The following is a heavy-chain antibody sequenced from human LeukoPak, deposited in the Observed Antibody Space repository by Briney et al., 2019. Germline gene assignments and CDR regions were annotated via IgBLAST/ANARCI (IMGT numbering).Heavy chain of an antibody. Sequence: SETLSLTCTVSGGSVSSGSNYWSWIRQPPGKGLEWIGYIYYSGSTNCNPSLKSRVTISVDTSKNQFSLKLSSVTAADTAVYYCARAGGWYWVDAFDIWGQGTMVTVSS. J-gene: IGHJ3*02. CDR1: GGSVSSGSNY. D-gene: IGHD6-19*01. V-gene: IGHV4-61*01. CDR2: IYYSGST. CDR3: ARAGGWYWVDAFDI.